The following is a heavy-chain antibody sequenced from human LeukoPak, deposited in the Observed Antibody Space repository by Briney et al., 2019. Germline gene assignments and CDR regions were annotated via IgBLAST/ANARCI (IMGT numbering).Heavy chain of an antibody. Sequence: GGSLRLSCAASGFTFSSYSMNWVRQAPGKGLEWVSSISSSSSYIYYADSVKGRFTISRDNAKNSLYLQMNSLRAEDTAVYYCARDNYDFWTRPYYFDYWGQGTLVTVSS. CDR3: ARDNYDFWTRPYYFDY. V-gene: IGHV3-21*01. CDR2: ISSSSSYI. CDR1: GFTFSSYS. D-gene: IGHD3-3*01. J-gene: IGHJ4*02.